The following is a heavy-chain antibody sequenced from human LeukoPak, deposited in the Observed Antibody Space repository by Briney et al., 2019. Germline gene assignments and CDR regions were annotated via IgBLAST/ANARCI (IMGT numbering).Heavy chain of an antibody. CDR2: ISWNSGSI. CDR3: AKDRENYYYYYYMEV. D-gene: IGHD1-26*01. CDR1: GFTFDDYA. J-gene: IGHJ6*03. Sequence: PGGSLRLSCAASGFTFDDYAMHWVRQAPGKGLEWVSGISWNSGSIGYADSVKGRFTISRDNAKNSLYLQMNSLRAEDTALYYCAKDRENYYYYYYMEVWGKGTTVTISS. V-gene: IGHV3-9*01.